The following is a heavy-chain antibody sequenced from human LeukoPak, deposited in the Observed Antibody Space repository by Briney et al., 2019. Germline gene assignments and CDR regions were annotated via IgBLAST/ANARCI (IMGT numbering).Heavy chain of an antibody. CDR1: GGTFSNYA. V-gene: IGHV1-69*06. D-gene: IGHD5-24*01. Sequence: SVKVSCKVSGGTFSNYAISWVRQAPGQGLEWMGGIIPKFGTANYAQKFQGRVTMTEDTSTDTAYMELSSLRSEDTAVYYCATYRVEMATLAVDYWGQGTLVTVSS. CDR2: IIPKFGTA. CDR3: ATYRVEMATLAVDY. J-gene: IGHJ4*02.